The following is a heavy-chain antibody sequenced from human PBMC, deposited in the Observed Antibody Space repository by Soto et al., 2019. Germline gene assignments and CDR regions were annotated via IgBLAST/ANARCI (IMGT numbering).Heavy chain of an antibody. D-gene: IGHD3-9*01. Sequence: WETLSLTCTVSGGSISSSSYYWGWIRQPPGKGLDLIGSICYSGSTYYNPSLKSRVTISVDTSKNQFSLKLSSVTAADTAVYYCARQGRYFDWLSPTYYYYGMDVWGQGTTVTVSS. CDR3: ARQGRYFDWLSPTYYYYGMDV. J-gene: IGHJ6*02. V-gene: IGHV4-39*01. CDR1: GGSISSSSYY. CDR2: ICYSGST.